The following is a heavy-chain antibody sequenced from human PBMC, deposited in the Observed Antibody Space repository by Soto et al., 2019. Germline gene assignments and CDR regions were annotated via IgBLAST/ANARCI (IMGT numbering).Heavy chain of an antibody. Sequence: QVQLVQSGAEVKKPGASVTVSCKTSGYPRTDCYIHWVRQAPGQGLDWMAWINPHTGDTNTALKFQGRVTMTRDTSINKAFMELTRLSSDDTAVYYCAREGGAAPGARREWYLDLGGRGTLVSVSS. D-gene: IGHD6-25*01. V-gene: IGHV1-2*02. CDR3: AREGGAAPGARREWYLDL. J-gene: IGHJ2*01. CDR1: GYPRTDCY. CDR2: INPHTGDT.